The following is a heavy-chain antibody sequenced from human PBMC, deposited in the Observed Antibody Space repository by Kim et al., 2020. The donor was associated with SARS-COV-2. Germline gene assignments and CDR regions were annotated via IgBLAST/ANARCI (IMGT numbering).Heavy chain of an antibody. CDR2: IYSGGST. CDR1: GFTVSSNY. CDR3: ARGGEFWEPTPYYFDY. J-gene: IGHJ4*02. D-gene: IGHD3-10*01. Sequence: GGSLRLSCAASGFTVSSNYMSWVRQAPGKGLEWVSVIYSGGSTYYADSVKGRFTISRDNSKNTLYLQMNSLRAEDTAVYYCARGGEFWEPTPYYFDYWGQGTLVTVSS. V-gene: IGHV3-66*01.